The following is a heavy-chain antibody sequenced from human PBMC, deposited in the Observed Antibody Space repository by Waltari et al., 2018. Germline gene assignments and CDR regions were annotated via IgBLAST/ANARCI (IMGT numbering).Heavy chain of an antibody. V-gene: IGHV3-30*02. Sequence: QVQLVESGGGVVQPGGSLTLSCAASGFTFSSYCWRWVRQAPGQGLEWVGSIRYGGSEEYYAASVKGRFTISRDNSKHTLFLQMSSLRAEDTAVYDCAKDRVGNGDDNVAHWSQGTLVAVSS. CDR3: AKDRVGNGDDNVAH. CDR2: IRYGGSEE. D-gene: IGHD4-17*01. CDR1: GFTFSSYC. J-gene: IGHJ4*02.